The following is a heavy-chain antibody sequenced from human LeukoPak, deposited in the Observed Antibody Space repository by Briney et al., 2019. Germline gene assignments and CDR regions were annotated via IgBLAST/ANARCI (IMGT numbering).Heavy chain of an antibody. D-gene: IGHD2-2*01. J-gene: IGHJ6*03. CDR1: GYTFTSYG. CDR3: ARGSCSSSSCHYYYYMDV. Sequence: GASVKVSCKASGYTFTSYGVSWVRQAPGQGLEWMGWVNSYNGDTNYAQKLRGRVAMTTDTSTSTAYMELRSLRSDDTAVYYCARGSCSSSSCHYYYYMDVWGKGTTVTVSS. CDR2: VNSYNGDT. V-gene: IGHV1-18*01.